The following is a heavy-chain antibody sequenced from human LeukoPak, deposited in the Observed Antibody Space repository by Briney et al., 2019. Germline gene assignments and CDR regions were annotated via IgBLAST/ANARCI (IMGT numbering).Heavy chain of an antibody. CDR3: ARDKGSTSGGVYYYYMDG. CDR2: IITIFGTA. Sequence: SVKVSCKASGGTFSSYAISRVRQAPGQGLEWMGGIITIFGTANYAQKFQGRVTITTDESTSTAYMELSSLRSEDTAVYYCARDKGSTSGGVYYYYMDGWGKGTTVTVSS. CDR1: GGTFSSYA. J-gene: IGHJ6*03. V-gene: IGHV1-69*05. D-gene: IGHD2-2*01.